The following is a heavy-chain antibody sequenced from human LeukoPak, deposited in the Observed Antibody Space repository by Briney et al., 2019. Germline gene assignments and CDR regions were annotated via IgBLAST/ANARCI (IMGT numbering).Heavy chain of an antibody. V-gene: IGHV3-53*05. CDR3: AREGYYDPGSPPTFYFDS. CDR2: IYGGGNI. CDR1: GFTFSSNY. Sequence: GGSLRLSCAASGFTFSSNYMNWVRQAPGKGLEWVSVIYGGGNIYYADSVKGRFTISRDNSRNTLYLQMKSLRPEDTAIYYCAREGYYDPGSPPTFYFDSWGQGTLVTVSS. J-gene: IGHJ4*02. D-gene: IGHD3-10*01.